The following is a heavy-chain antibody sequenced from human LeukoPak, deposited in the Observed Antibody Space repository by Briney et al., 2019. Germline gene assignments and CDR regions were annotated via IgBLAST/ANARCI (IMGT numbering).Heavy chain of an antibody. D-gene: IGHD3-10*01. J-gene: IGHJ4*02. CDR1: GFTFSSYA. CDR2: ISDSAGNT. Sequence: GGSLRLSCAASGFTFSSYAMSWVRQAPGKGLEWVSSISDSAGNTYYADSVKGRFTISRDNSKNTLFLQMNSLGAEDTAMYYCAKVYYYGSGSFIFDCWGQGTLVTVSS. CDR3: AKVYYYGSGSFIFDC. V-gene: IGHV3-23*01.